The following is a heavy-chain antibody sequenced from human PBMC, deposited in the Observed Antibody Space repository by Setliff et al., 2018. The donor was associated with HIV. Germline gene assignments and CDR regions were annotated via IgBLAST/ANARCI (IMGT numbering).Heavy chain of an antibody. CDR2: INAGNGNT. V-gene: IGHV1-3*01. D-gene: IGHD6-19*01. CDR1: GYTFTFYS. Sequence: ASVKVSCKASGYTFTFYSMHWVRQAPGQRLEWMGWINAGNGNTKYSQRFQGRFTISRDNTRNTLYLQMNSLRAEDTAVYYCARSSGFHWGQGTLVTVSS. CDR3: ARSSGFH. J-gene: IGHJ4*02.